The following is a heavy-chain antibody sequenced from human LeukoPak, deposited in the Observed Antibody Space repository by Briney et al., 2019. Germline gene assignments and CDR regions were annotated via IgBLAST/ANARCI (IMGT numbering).Heavy chain of an antibody. CDR2: IYPGDSDT. Sequence: GESLKISCKGSGYSFTSYWIGWVRQMPGKGLEWMGIIYPGDSDTRHSPSFQGQVTISADKSISTAYLQWSSLKASDTAMYYCARLPYCSSTSCSYYFDYWGQGTLVTVSS. CDR3: ARLPYCSSTSCSYYFDY. V-gene: IGHV5-51*01. D-gene: IGHD2-2*01. CDR1: GYSFTSYW. J-gene: IGHJ4*02.